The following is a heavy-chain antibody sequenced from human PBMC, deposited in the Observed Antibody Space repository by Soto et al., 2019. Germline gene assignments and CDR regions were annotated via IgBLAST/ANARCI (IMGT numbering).Heavy chain of an antibody. CDR2: IIPIFCTA. Sequence: ASVKVSCKASGGTFSSYAISWVRQAPGQGLEWMGGIIPIFCTANYAQKFQGSVTITADESTSTAYMELSSLRSEDTAVYYCARGHSSGWFSYWGQGTLVTVSS. CDR3: ARGHSSGWFSY. CDR1: GGTFSSYA. V-gene: IGHV1-69*13. J-gene: IGHJ4*02. D-gene: IGHD6-19*01.